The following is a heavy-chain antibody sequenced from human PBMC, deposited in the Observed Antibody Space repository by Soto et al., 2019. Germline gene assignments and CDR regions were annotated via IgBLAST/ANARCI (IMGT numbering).Heavy chain of an antibody. Sequence: RGSLRLSCAGSGFTFSSYALYWVRQAPSKGLEWVAVISYDGSNKYYEDSVKGPFTISRDNSTHTLYLQMNSLRADDTAVYYCARAEAFWSGPMDVCGQGTTLTVSS. CDR1: GFTFSSYA. D-gene: IGHD3-3*01. CDR2: ISYDGSNK. CDR3: ARAEAFWSGPMDV. V-gene: IGHV3-30-3*01. J-gene: IGHJ6*02.